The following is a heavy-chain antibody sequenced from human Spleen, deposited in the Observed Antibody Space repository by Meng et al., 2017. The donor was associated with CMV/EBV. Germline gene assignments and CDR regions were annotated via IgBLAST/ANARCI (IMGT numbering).Heavy chain of an antibody. V-gene: IGHV4-4*02. Sequence: SETLSLTCAVSGDSISSNNWWSWVRQSPGKGLEWIGKIHHSGVTNYTPSLKSRVTMSLDKSKNQFSLKLNSLTAADTAVYYCARAHTELVISDGSWFDPWGQGTLVTVSS. CDR3: ARAHTELVISDGSWFDP. J-gene: IGHJ5*02. D-gene: IGHD2-2*01. CDR1: GDSISSNNW. CDR2: IHHSGVT.